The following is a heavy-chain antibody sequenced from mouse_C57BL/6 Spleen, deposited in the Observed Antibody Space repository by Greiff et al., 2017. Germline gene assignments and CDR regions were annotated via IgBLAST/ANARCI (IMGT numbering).Heavy chain of an antibody. J-gene: IGHJ2*01. D-gene: IGHD2-14*01. CDR2: FHPYNDDT. CDR1: GYTFTTYP. V-gene: IGHV1-47*01. CDR3: GNWYDSYFGY. Sequence: QVQLQQSGAELVKPGASVKMSCKASGYTFTTYPIEWMKQNHGKSLEWIGNFHPYNDDTKYNDKFKGKATLTVEKSSSTVYLELSRVTSDDSAVYSCGNWYDSYFGYWGQGTTLTVSS.